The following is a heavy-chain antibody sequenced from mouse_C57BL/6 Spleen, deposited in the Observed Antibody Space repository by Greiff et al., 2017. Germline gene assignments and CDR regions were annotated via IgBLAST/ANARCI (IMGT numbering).Heavy chain of an antibody. D-gene: IGHD3-2*02. CDR1: GYTFTDYN. Sequence: VQLQQSGPELVKPGASVKIPCKASGYTFTDYNMDWVKQSHGKSLEWIGDINPNNGGTIYNQKFKGKATLTVDKSSSTAYMELRSLTSEDTAVYYCARSGQLRLRPAWFAYWGQGTLVTVSA. J-gene: IGHJ3*01. CDR3: ARSGQLRLRPAWFAY. V-gene: IGHV1-18*01. CDR2: INPNNGGT.